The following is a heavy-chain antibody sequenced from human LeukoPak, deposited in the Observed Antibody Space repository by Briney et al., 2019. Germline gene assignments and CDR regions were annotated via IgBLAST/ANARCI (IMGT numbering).Heavy chain of an antibody. V-gene: IGHV3-74*01. D-gene: IGHD4-23*01. CDR3: AGVRAGGNRAFDV. CDR2: IDPDDSGS. CDR1: GFTYSNYA. Sequence: PGGSLRLSCAASGFTYSNYAMSWVRQAPGEGLVWVSRIDPDDSGSTYADSVKGRFTISRDNAKNTLWLQMNSLRADDTAVYYCAGVRAGGNRAFDVWGQGTVVAVSS. J-gene: IGHJ3*01.